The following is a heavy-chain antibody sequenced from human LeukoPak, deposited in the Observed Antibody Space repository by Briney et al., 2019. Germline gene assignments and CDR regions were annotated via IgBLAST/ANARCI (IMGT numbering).Heavy chain of an antibody. Sequence: ASVKVSRKASGYTFTNYDINWVRRATGQGLEWMGWMNPNSGNTGYAQKFQGRVTMTRSTSISTAYMELSSLTSEDTAVYYCARVSLGYCSGGTCYFQDHWGQGTLVTVSS. CDR3: ARVSLGYCSGGTCYFQDH. J-gene: IGHJ4*02. CDR1: GYTFTNYD. CDR2: MNPNSGNT. D-gene: IGHD2-15*01. V-gene: IGHV1-8*01.